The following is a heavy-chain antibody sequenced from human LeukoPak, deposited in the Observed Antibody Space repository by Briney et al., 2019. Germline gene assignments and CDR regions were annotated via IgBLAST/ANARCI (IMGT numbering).Heavy chain of an antibody. J-gene: IGHJ4*02. CDR2: IYHSGST. CDR1: GYSISSGYY. CDR3: ARDLYCSGGSCYSGFDY. Sequence: SETLSLTCTVSGYSISSGYYWGWIRQPPGKGLEWIGSIYHSGSTYYNPSLKSRVTISVDTSKNQFSLKLSSVTAADTAVYYCARDLYCSGGSCYSGFDYWGQGTLVTVSS. D-gene: IGHD2-15*01. V-gene: IGHV4-38-2*02.